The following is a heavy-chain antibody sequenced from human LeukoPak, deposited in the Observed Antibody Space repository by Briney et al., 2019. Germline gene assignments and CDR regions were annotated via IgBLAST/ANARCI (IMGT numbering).Heavy chain of an antibody. V-gene: IGHV4-34*01. CDR3: ARARRGSYYPLDY. CDR2: INHSGST. J-gene: IGHJ4*02. CDR1: GGSFSGYY. D-gene: IGHD1-26*01. Sequence: SETLSLTYAVYGGSFSGYYRSWIRQPPGKGLEWIGEINHSGSTNYNPSLKSRVTISVDTSKNQFSLKLSSVTAADTAVYYCARARRGSYYPLDYWGQGTLVTVSS.